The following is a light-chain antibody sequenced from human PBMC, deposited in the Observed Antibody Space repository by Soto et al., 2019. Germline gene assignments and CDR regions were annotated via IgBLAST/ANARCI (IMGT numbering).Light chain of an antibody. V-gene: IGKV3-15*01. CDR3: QQYNNGPPLT. J-gene: IGKJ4*01. CDR2: AAS. CDR1: QSISSN. Sequence: EIVMAQSPATLSVSPGERVTLSCRASQSISSNLAWYQQKPGQAPRLLIYAASTRATGIPARFSGSGSHTQFTLTISSLQSEDFAVYYCQQYNNGPPLTFGGGTKVESK.